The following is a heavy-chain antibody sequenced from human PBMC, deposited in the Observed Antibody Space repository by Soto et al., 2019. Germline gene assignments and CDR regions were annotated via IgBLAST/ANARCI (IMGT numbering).Heavy chain of an antibody. CDR2: IYYSGST. Sequence: PSETLSLTCTVSGGSISSGGYYWSWIRLHPGKGLEWIGYIYYSGSTYYNPSLKSRVTISVDTSKNQFSLKLSSVTAADTAVYYCARGVLSPGNWFDPWGQGTLVTVSS. CDR1: GGSISSGGYY. CDR3: ARGVLSPGNWFDP. V-gene: IGHV4-31*03. D-gene: IGHD3-3*01. J-gene: IGHJ5*02.